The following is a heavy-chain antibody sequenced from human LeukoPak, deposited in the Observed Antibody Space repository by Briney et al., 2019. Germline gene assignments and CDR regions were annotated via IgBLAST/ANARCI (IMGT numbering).Heavy chain of an antibody. CDR2: ISYDGSNK. D-gene: IGHD1-26*01. V-gene: IGHV3-30-3*01. CDR3: ARDRVGATDYFDS. CDR1: GFTFSSYA. J-gene: IGHJ4*02. Sequence: GGSLRLSCAASGFTFSSYAMHWVRQAPGKGLEWVAVISYDGSNKYYADSVKGRFTISRDNSKSTLYLQMNSLRAEDTAVYYCARDRVGATDYFDSWGQGTLVTVSS.